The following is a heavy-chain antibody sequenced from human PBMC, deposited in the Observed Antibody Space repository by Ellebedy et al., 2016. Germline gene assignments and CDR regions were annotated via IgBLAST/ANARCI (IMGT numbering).Heavy chain of an antibody. Sequence: GGSLRLXXSASGLSFTPYAMHWVRQAPGKGLQYVSSISSEGRSTYYADSVKGRFTISRDNLRNTLYLQMTSLRTEDTAVYYCVKDRQIEYWGQGTLVTVSS. CDR3: VKDRQIEY. V-gene: IGHV3-64D*06. CDR1: GLSFTPYA. J-gene: IGHJ4*02. CDR2: ISSEGRST.